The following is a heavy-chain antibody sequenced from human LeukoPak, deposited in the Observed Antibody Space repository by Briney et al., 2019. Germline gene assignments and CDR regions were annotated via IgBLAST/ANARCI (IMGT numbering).Heavy chain of an antibody. Sequence: ASVKVSCKASGGTFSSYAISWARQAPGQGLEWMGGIIPIFGTANYAQKFQGRVTITTDESTSTAYMELSSLRSEDTAVYYCARAETWIQPRYYYYYMDVWGKGTTVTVSS. J-gene: IGHJ6*03. V-gene: IGHV1-69*05. CDR3: ARAETWIQPRYYYYYMDV. D-gene: IGHD5-18*01. CDR2: IIPIFGTA. CDR1: GGTFSSYA.